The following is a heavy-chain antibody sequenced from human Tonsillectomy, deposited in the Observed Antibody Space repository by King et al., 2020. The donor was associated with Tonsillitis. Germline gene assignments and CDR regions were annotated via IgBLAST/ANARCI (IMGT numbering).Heavy chain of an antibody. CDR1: NGSIISYY. J-gene: IGHJ3*02. Sequence: VQLQESGPGLVKPSETLSLTCTVSNGSIISYYWTWIRQPAGKGLEWIGRIYSSGSTNYSPSLKSRVTMSVDTSKNQFSLKRSSVTAADTAVYYCARDQPTQGGALDIWGQGTMVTVSS. CDR2: IYSSGST. V-gene: IGHV4-4*07. D-gene: IGHD1-1*01. CDR3: ARDQPTQGGALDI.